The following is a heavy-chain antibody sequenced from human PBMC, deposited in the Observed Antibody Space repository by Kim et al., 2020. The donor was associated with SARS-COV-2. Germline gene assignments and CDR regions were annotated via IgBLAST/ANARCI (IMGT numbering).Heavy chain of an antibody. CDR1: GFTFSSYG. D-gene: IGHD1-20*01. J-gene: IGHJ6*02. Sequence: GGSLRLSCAASGFTFSSYGMHWVRQAPGKGLEWVAVIWYDGSNKYYADSVKGRSTFSRDNSKNTLYLQMNSLRDEDTAVYYCAKRGNWNDGYYGMDVWV. CDR2: IWYDGSNK. V-gene: IGHV3-33*06. CDR3: AKRGNWNDGYYGMDV.